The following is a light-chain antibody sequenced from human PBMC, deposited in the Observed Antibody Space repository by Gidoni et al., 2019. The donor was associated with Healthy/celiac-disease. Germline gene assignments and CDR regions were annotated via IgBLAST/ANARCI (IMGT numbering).Light chain of an antibody. V-gene: IGLV1-47*01. CDR2: RNN. J-gene: IGLJ3*02. CDR1: SSNIGSNY. Sequence: QSVLTQPPSASGTPGQRVTTSCSGSSSNIGSNYVYWYQQPPGTAPKLLIYRNNQRPSWVPDRFAGSKSGTSASLAISGLRSEDEADYYCAAWDDSLSGRVFGGGTKLTVL. CDR3: AAWDDSLSGRV.